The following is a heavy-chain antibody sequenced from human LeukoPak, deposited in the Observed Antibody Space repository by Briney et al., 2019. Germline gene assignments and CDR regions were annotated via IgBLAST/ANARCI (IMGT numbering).Heavy chain of an antibody. V-gene: IGHV1-18*01. J-gene: IGHJ6*02. D-gene: IGHD2-2*01. CDR2: ISAYNGNT. CDR1: GYTFTSYG. Sequence: ASVKVSCKASGYTFTSYGISWVRQAPGQGLEWMGWISAYNGNTNYAQKLQGRVTMTTDTSTSTAYMELRSLRSDDTAVYYCARDRTYCSSTSCLRNYYYYGVDVWGQGTTVTVSS. CDR3: ARDRTYCSSTSCLRNYYYYGVDV.